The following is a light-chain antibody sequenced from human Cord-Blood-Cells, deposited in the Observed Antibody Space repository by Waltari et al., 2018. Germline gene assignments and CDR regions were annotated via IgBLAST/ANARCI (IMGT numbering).Light chain of an antibody. CDR3: CSYAGSYNWV. Sequence: QSALPQPRSVSGSPGQSVTISCTGTRSDVGGYNYVSWYQQHPGKAPKLMIYDVSKRPSGVPDRFSGSKSGNTASLTISGLQAEDEADYYCCSYAGSYNWVFGGGTKLTVL. V-gene: IGLV2-11*01. J-gene: IGLJ3*02. CDR1: RSDVGGYNY. CDR2: DVS.